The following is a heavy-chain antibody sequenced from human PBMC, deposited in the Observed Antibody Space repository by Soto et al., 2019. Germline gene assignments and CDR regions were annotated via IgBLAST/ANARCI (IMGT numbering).Heavy chain of an antibody. V-gene: IGHV1-18*01. CDR1: GYTFTNFG. CDR3: XXXXXPIDY. CDR2: ISAYNGNT. J-gene: IGHJ4*02. D-gene: IGHD3-10*01. Sequence: QVQLVQSGAEVKKPGASVKVSCKASGYTFTNFGISWVRQAPGQGLEWMGWISAYNGNTNYAQNFQGRVTMTTDTXXXXXXXXXXXXXXXXXXXXYXXXXXXPIDYWGQGTLVTVSS.